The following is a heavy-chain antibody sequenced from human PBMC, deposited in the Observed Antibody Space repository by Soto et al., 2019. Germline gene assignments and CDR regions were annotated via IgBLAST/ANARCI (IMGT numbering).Heavy chain of an antibody. J-gene: IGHJ4*02. D-gene: IGHD6-19*01. Sequence: QVQLVQSGAEVKKPGASVKVSCKASGYTFASYGISWVRQAPGQGLEWMGWISAYNGNTNYAQKLQGRVTVTTDTSTSTAYMDLRSLRSDDTAVYYCARAAXSSGWYFDYWGQGTLVTVSS. V-gene: IGHV1-18*01. CDR1: GYTFASYG. CDR3: ARAAXSSGWYFDY. CDR2: ISAYNGNT.